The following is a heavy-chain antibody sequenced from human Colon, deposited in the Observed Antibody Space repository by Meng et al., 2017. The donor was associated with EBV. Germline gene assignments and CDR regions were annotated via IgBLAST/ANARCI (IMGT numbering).Heavy chain of an antibody. CDR3: ARSHGADMTTVITLPAWFDP. V-gene: IGHV4-4*02. J-gene: IGHJ5*02. D-gene: IGHD4-17*01. CDR1: XDSISGDNW. Sequence: QVQLQESGPGLVKPSGXXXXXCXGSXDSISGDNWWSWVRQPPGKGLEWIGEIIHTGSTNYNPSLESRVTISIDNSKNQFSLTLTSVTAADTAVYYCARSHGADMTTVITLPAWFDPWGQGTLGTVSS. CDR2: IIHTGST.